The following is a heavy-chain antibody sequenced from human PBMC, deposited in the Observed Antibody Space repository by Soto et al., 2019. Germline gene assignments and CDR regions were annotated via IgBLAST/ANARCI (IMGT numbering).Heavy chain of an antibody. CDR1: GGSFSGYY. CDR2: INHSGST. D-gene: IGHD6-19*01. V-gene: IGHV4-34*01. Sequence: SETLSLTCAVYGGSFSGYYWSWIGQPPGKGLEWIGEINHSGSTNYNPSLKSRVTISVDTSKNQFSLKLSSVTAADTAVYYCASGYSSGRTFDYWGQGTLVTVSS. CDR3: ASGYSSGRTFDY. J-gene: IGHJ4*02.